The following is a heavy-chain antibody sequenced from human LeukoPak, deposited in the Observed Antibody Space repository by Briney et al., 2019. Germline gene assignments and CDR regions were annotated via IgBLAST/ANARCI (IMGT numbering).Heavy chain of an antibody. CDR2: IIPIFGTA. J-gene: IGHJ4*02. CDR3: ARSRGYYDILTGYYTFDY. D-gene: IGHD3-9*01. V-gene: IGHV1-69*13. Sequence: SSVKVSCKASGCTFRGYVIRWVGPAAGQGLEWMGGIIPIFGTANYAQKFQGRVTITADESTNTAYMELSSLRSEDTAVYYCARSRGYYDILTGYYTFDYWGQGTLVTVSS. CDR1: GCTFRGYV.